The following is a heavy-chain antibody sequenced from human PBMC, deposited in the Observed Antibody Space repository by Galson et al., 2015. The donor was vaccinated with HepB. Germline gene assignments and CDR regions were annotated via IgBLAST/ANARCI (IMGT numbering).Heavy chain of an antibody. CDR3: AGSTVSTWDYYYYYGMDV. V-gene: IGHV3-53*01. J-gene: IGHJ6*02. D-gene: IGHD4-11*01. Sequence: SLGLSCAASGVTVSSNYMSWVRQAPGKGLEWVSVIYSGGSTYYADSVKGRFTISKDNSKNTLYLQMNSLRAEDTAVYYCAGSTVSTWDYYYYYGMDVWGQGTTVTVSS. CDR2: IYSGGST. CDR1: GVTVSSNY.